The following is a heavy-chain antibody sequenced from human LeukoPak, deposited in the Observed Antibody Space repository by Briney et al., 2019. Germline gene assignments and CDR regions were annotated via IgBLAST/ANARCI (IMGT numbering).Heavy chain of an antibody. Sequence: ASVKVSCKASGYTFTGYYMHWVRQAPGQGLEWMGWINPNSGNTGYAQKFQGRVTMTRNTSISTAYMELSSLRSEDTAVYYCARSTRPSYYDFWSGYYPRLDYWGQGTLVTVSS. CDR1: GYTFTGYY. CDR3: ARSTRPSYYDFWSGYYPRLDY. CDR2: INPNSGNT. J-gene: IGHJ4*02. D-gene: IGHD3-3*01. V-gene: IGHV1-8*02.